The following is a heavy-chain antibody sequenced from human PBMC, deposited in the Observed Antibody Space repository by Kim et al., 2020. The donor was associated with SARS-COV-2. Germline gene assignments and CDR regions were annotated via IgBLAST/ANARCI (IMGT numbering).Heavy chain of an antibody. D-gene: IGHD1-1*01. J-gene: IGHJ4*02. Sequence: NSGGTNNAQKFQGRVTMTRDTSISTAYMELSRLRSDDTVVYYCARDGYDYWGQGTLVTVSS. V-gene: IGHV1-2*05. CDR3: ARDGYDY. CDR2: NSGGT.